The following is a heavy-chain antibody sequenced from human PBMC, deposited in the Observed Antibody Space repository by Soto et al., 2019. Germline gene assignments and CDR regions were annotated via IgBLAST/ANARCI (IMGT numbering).Heavy chain of an antibody. J-gene: IGHJ3*02. Sequence: EVQLVESGGGLVKPGGSLRLSCAASGFTFSSYTMNWVRQAPGKGLEWVSSISSSGSYIYYADSVKGRFTISRDNAKNSQYLQMKSLGDEDTAVYYCARDKVVTSFKAFDIWGQGTMVTVSS. V-gene: IGHV3-21*04. CDR2: ISSSGSYI. CDR1: GFTFSSYT. CDR3: ARDKVVTSFKAFDI. D-gene: IGHD2-21*02.